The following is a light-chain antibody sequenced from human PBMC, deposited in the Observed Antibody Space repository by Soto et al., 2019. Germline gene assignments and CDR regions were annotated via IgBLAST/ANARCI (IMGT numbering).Light chain of an antibody. CDR3: SSYTSSNTVL. J-gene: IGLJ2*01. V-gene: IGLV2-14*01. CDR2: DVT. Sequence: QSVLTQPASVSGSPGQSITISCTGTSSDVGGYNYVCWYQQHPGKAPKLIIYDVTNRPSGGSDRFSASKSGNTASLSISGLQAEDEADYYCSSYTSSNTVLFGEGTKLTVL. CDR1: SSDVGGYNY.